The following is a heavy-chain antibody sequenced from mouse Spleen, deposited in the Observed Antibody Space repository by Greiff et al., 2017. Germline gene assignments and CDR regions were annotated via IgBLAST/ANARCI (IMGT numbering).Heavy chain of an antibody. D-gene: IGHD1-1*01. Sequence: EVQVVESGGDLVKPGGSLKLSCAASGFTFSSYGMSWVRQTPDKRLEWVATISSGGSYTYYPDSVKGRFTISRDNAKNTLYLQMSSLKSEDTAMYYCARHGDTTFYFDYWGQGTTLTVSS. J-gene: IGHJ2*01. CDR2: ISSGGSYT. V-gene: IGHV5-6*01. CDR1: GFTFSSYG. CDR3: ARHGDTTFYFDY.